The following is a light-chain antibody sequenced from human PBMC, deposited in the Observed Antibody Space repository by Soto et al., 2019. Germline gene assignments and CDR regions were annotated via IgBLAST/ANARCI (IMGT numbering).Light chain of an antibody. V-gene: IGKV1-5*03. CDR1: QGINSW. CDR2: KAS. CDR3: QQYNSYPYT. J-gene: IGKJ2*01. Sequence: DIQMTQSPSTLSASVGDRVTITCRASQGINSWLAWYQQKPGKVPNLLIYKASNLESGVPSRFSGSGSGTEFTLTISSLQPDDFATYYCQQYNSYPYTFGQGTKLEIK.